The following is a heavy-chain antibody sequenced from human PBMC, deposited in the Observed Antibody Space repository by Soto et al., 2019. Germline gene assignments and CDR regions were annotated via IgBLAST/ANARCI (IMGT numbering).Heavy chain of an antibody. Sequence: GGSLRLSCAASGFTFSSYAMSWVRQAPGKGLEWVSAISGSGGSTYYADSVKGRFTISRDHSKNTLYLQMNSVRPEDTAVYYSATAQREYVDWLPRVWGQGTLVTVSS. CDR1: GFTFSSYA. J-gene: IGHJ4*02. V-gene: IGHV3-23*01. CDR2: ISGSGGST. CDR3: ATAQREYVDWLPRV. D-gene: IGHD3-9*01.